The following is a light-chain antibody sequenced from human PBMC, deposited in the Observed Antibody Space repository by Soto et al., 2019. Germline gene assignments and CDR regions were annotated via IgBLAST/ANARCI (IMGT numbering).Light chain of an antibody. CDR1: SSDVGSYNL. CDR2: EGS. J-gene: IGLJ1*01. CDR3: CSYAGSSTPYV. Sequence: QSALTQPASVSGSPGQSMTISGTGTSSDVGSYNLVSWYQQHPGKAPKLMIYEGSKRPSGVSNRFSGSKSGNTASLTISGLQAEDEADYYCCSYAGSSTPYVFGTGTKVTVL. V-gene: IGLV2-23*01.